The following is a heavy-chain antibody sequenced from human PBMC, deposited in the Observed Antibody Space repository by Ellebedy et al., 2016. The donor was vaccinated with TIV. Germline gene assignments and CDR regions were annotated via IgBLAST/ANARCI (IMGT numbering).Heavy chain of an antibody. V-gene: IGHV3-23*01. Sequence: GESLKISCAASGFTFSCCAMSWVRQTQGKGLEWVSVISNSGDTTYADYVKGRFTISRDNSQDTLFLQMNSLRAEDTGVYYCAKLAGISSWYAEYWGQGTLVTVSS. J-gene: IGHJ4*02. CDR1: GFTFSCCA. D-gene: IGHD6-13*01. CDR2: ISNSGDTT. CDR3: AKLAGISSWYAEY.